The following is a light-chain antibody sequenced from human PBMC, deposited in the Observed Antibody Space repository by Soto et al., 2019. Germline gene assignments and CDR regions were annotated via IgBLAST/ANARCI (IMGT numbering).Light chain of an antibody. Sequence: QSVLTQPPSVSAAPGQKVTISCSGSSSNIENNYVPWYQQLPGTAPKLLIYEDTTRPSGTPDRFSGSKSGTSATLGITGLQTGDEADYYCATWDSSLSAGVFGTGTKVTVL. J-gene: IGLJ1*01. CDR2: EDT. V-gene: IGLV1-51*02. CDR3: ATWDSSLSAGV. CDR1: SSNIENNY.